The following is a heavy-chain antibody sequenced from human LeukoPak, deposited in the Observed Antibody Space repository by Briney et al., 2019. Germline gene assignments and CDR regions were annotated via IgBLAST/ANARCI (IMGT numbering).Heavy chain of an antibody. V-gene: IGHV6-1*01. D-gene: IGHD5-18*01. CDR1: GDSVSNDTAA. J-gene: IGHJ6*02. Sequence: SQTLSLTCAISGDSVSNDTAAWSWIRQSPSRGLEWLGRTYYRSKWYYDYAISVKSRMAIDLETSKNRFSLHLNSVTPDDTAVYYCARLRRYIKQATSGMDVWGQGTTVTVSS. CDR2: TYYRSKWYY. CDR3: ARLRRYIKQATSGMDV.